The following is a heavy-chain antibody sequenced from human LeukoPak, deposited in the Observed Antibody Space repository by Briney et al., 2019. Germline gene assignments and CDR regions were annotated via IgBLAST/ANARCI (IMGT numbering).Heavy chain of an antibody. D-gene: IGHD2-15*01. CDR1: GGSISSGSYH. V-gene: IGHV4-61*02. J-gene: IGHJ4*02. CDR3: ARDGRYCSGGSCHL. CDR2: IYTSGST. Sequence: PSETLSLTCTVSGGSISSGSYHWSWIRQPAGKGLEWIGRIYTSGSTNYNPSLKSRVTISVDTSKNQFSLKLSSVTAADTAVYYCARDGRYCSGGSCHLGGQGTLVTVSS.